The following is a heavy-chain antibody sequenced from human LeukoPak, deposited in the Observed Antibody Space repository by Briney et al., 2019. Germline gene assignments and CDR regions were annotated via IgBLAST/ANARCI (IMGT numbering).Heavy chain of an antibody. Sequence: PSETLSLTCAVYGGSFSGYYWSWIRQPPGKGLEWIGEINHSGSTNYNPSLKSRVTISVDTSKNQFSLKLSSVTAADTAVYYCARPASYYYDSSGYYRGSYFDYWGQGTLVTVSS. J-gene: IGHJ4*02. CDR2: INHSGST. V-gene: IGHV4-34*01. CDR1: GGSFSGYY. D-gene: IGHD3-22*01. CDR3: ARPASYYYDSSGYYRGSYFDY.